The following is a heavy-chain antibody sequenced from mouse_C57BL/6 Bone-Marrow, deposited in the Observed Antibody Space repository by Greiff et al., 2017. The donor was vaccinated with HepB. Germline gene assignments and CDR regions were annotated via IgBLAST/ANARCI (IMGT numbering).Heavy chain of an antibody. Sequence: QVQLQQPGAELVKPGASVKLSCKASGYTFTSYWMHWVKQRPGQGLEWIGMIHPNSGSTNYNEKFKSKATLTVDKSSSTAYMQLSSLTSEDSAVYYCARRITTVVAQDYWGQGTTLTVSS. V-gene: IGHV1-64*01. CDR2: IHPNSGST. CDR1: GYTFTSYW. D-gene: IGHD1-1*01. J-gene: IGHJ2*01. CDR3: ARRITTVVAQDY.